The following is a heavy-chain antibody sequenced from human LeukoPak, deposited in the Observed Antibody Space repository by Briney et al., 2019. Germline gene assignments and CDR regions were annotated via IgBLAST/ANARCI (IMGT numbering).Heavy chain of an antibody. Sequence: SETLSLTCTVSGGSISSSSYYWSWIRQPAGKGLEWIGRIYTSGSTNYNPSLKSRVTMSVDTSKNQFSLKLSSVTAADTAVYYCARGWAVAGTFDYWGQGTLVTVSS. CDR2: IYTSGST. CDR1: GGSISSSSYY. V-gene: IGHV4-61*02. J-gene: IGHJ4*02. D-gene: IGHD6-19*01. CDR3: ARGWAVAGTFDY.